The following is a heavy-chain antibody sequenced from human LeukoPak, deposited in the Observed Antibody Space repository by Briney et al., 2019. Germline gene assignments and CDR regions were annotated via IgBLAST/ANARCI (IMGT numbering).Heavy chain of an antibody. V-gene: IGHV1-69*04. CDR3: ASPDDYGDYVFSY. D-gene: IGHD4-17*01. Sequence: ASVKVSCKASGGTFSSYAISWVRQAPGQGLEWMGRIIPILGIANYVQKFQGRVTITADKSTSTAYMELSSLRSEDTAVYYCASPDDYGDYVFSYWGQGTLVTVSS. CDR1: GGTFSSYA. J-gene: IGHJ4*02. CDR2: IIPILGIA.